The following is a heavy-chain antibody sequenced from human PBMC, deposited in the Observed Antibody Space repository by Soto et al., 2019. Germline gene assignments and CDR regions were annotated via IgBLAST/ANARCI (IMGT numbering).Heavy chain of an antibody. Sequence: QVQLLQSGAAVKKPWASVKVSCTASGYTFTSYAMHWVRQAPGQRLEWMGWINAGNGNTKYSQKFQGRVTITRVTSASAAYMELSSLSSEDTAVDNCARSIVVGTSFDCWGEVDLVTVSS. D-gene: IGHD2-15*01. CDR3: ARSIVVGTSFDC. CDR1: GYTFTSYA. V-gene: IGHV1-3*01. CDR2: INAGNGNT. J-gene: IGHJ4*02.